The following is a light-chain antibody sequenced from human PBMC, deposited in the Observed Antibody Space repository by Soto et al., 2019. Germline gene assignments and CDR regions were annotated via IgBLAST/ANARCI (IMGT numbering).Light chain of an antibody. CDR2: GES. Sequence: EIVLTQSPGTLSLSPGERGTLSCRASQSVSRYLAWYQQKPGQAPRLLLYGESTRATGIPVRFSGSGFGTEFTLTISSLQSEDFAVYYCQQYKNWPLFGQGTRLEIK. V-gene: IGKV3-15*01. CDR1: QSVSRY. CDR3: QQYKNWPL. J-gene: IGKJ5*01.